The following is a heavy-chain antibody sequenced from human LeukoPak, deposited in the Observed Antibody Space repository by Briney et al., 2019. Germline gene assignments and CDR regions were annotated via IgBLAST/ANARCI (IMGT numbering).Heavy chain of an antibody. CDR3: ARAAIAARYYFDY. J-gene: IGHJ4*02. CDR2: INPSGGST. CDR1: GYIFTSFY. V-gene: IGHV1-46*01. D-gene: IGHD6-6*01. Sequence: ASVKVSFKASGYIFTSFYIHWVRQAPGQGLEWMGIINPSGGSTNYAQKFQGRVTMTRDTSTSTIYMELSSLRSEDTAVYYCARAAIAARYYFDYWGQGSLVTVSS.